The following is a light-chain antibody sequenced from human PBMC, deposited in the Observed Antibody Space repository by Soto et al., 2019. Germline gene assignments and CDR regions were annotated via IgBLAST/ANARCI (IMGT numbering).Light chain of an antibody. J-gene: IGKJ2*01. CDR2: DAS. V-gene: IGKV1-5*01. Sequence: DLQMTQSPSTLSASVGDRVTITCRASQSISSWLAWYQQKPGKAPKLLIYDASSLESGVPSRFSGSGSGTEFTLPISSLQPDDFATYYCQQYNSYSQTFGQGTKLEIK. CDR1: QSISSW. CDR3: QQYNSYSQT.